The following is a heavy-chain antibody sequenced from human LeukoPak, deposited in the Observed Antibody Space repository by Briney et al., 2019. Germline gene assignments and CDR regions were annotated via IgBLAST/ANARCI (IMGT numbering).Heavy chain of an antibody. CDR3: ASYQNSSGVHDY. D-gene: IGHD6-19*01. CDR1: GFTFSSYS. J-gene: IGHJ4*02. CDR2: ISSSSSYI. V-gene: IGHV3-21*01. Sequence: GGSLRLSCAASGFTFSSYSMNWVRQAPGKGLEWVSSISSSSSYIYYADSVKGRFTISRDNAKNSLYLQMNSLRAEDTAVYYCASYQNSSGVHDYWGQGTLVTVSS.